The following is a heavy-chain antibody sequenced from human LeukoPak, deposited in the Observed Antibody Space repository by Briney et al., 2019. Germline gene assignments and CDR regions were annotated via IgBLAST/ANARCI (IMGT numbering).Heavy chain of an antibody. D-gene: IGHD3-10*01. V-gene: IGHV1-24*01. CDR1: GYTLTELS. J-gene: IGHJ5*02. CDR2: FDPEDGET. Sequence: ASVKVSCKVSGYTLTELSMHWVRQAPGKGLEWMGGFDPEDGETIYAQKFQGRVTMTEDTSTDTAYMELSSLRSEDTAVYYCTLLRFGELNIHWFDPWGQGTLVTVSS. CDR3: TLLRFGELNIHWFDP.